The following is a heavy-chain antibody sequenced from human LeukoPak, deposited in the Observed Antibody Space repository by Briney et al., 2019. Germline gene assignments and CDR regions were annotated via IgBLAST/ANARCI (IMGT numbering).Heavy chain of an antibody. CDR2: ISPSGGST. V-gene: IGHV1-46*01. J-gene: IGHJ4*02. Sequence: ASVKVSCKASGYTFTSYYMHWVRQAPGQGLEWMGIISPSGGSTSYAQKFQGRVTMTRDMSTSTVYMELSSLRSEDTAVYYCARGNSTVTPFDYWGQGTLVTVSS. CDR1: GYTFTSYY. D-gene: IGHD2/OR15-2a*01. CDR3: ARGNSTVTPFDY.